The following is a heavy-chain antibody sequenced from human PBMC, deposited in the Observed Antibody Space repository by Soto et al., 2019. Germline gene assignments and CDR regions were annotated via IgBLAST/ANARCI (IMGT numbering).Heavy chain of an antibody. V-gene: IGHV1-69*02. D-gene: IGHD2-2*01. CDR3: ARVAPSIVVVPAAAGPYYMDV. Sequence: QVQLVQSGAEVKKPGSSVKVSCKASGGTFSSYTISWVRQAPGQGLEWMGRIIPILGIANYAQNFQGRVTITADKSTSTAYMELSSLRSEDTAVYYCARVAPSIVVVPAAAGPYYMDVWGKGTTVTVSS. CDR2: IIPILGIA. CDR1: GGTFSSYT. J-gene: IGHJ6*03.